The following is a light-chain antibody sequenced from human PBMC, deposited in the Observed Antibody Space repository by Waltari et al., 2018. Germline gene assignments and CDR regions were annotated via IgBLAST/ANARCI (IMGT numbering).Light chain of an antibody. CDR1: QRISKY. Sequence: VLTQSPGTLSLSPGETATLSCMASQRISKYLVWYQQRPGHAPRLLIYAASTRATGVPDRFSGSGYGTDFTLTISRLEPEDFAVYYCQNHERLPATFGQGTKVEIK. J-gene: IGKJ1*01. V-gene: IGKV3-20*01. CDR2: AAS. CDR3: QNHERLPAT.